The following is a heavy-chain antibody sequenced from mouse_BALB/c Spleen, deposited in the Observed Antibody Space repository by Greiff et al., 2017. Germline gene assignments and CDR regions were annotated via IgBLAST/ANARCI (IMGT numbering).Heavy chain of an antibody. Sequence: VQLQQSGPELVKPGASVKMSCKASGYTFTSYVMHWVKQKPGQGLEWIGYINPYNDGTKYNEKFKGKATLTSDKSSSTAYMELSSLTSEDSAVYYCASWRTRATFAYWGQGTLVTVSA. D-gene: IGHD1-2*01. CDR2: INPYNDGT. CDR1: GYTFTSYV. V-gene: IGHV1-14*01. CDR3: ASWRTRATFAY. J-gene: IGHJ3*01.